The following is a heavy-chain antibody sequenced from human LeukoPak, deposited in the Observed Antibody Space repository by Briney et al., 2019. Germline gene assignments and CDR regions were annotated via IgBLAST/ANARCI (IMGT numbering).Heavy chain of an antibody. Sequence: SETLSLTCTVSGGSLSYYYWSWIRQPPGKGLEWIGYIYYSGSTNYNPTLKSRVTISIDTSRSQISLKLSSVTAADTAVYYCARTTEGGYTYGYFYYYYMDVWGKGTTVTISS. CDR2: IYYSGST. D-gene: IGHD5-18*01. CDR1: GGSLSYYY. J-gene: IGHJ6*03. V-gene: IGHV4-59*01. CDR3: ARTTEGGYTYGYFYYYYMDV.